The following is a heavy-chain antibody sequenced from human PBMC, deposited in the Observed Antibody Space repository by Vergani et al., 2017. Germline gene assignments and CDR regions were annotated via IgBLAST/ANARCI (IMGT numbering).Heavy chain of an antibody. D-gene: IGHD3-22*01. V-gene: IGHV3-23*01. J-gene: IGHJ4*02. CDR2: ISGSGGST. CDR1: GFTFSSYA. Sequence: EVQLLESGGGLVQPGGSQRLSCAASGFTFSSYAMSWVRQAPGKGLEWVSAISGSGGSTYYADSVKGRFTISRDNSKDTLYLQMKSLRAEDTAVYYCATGDSSGYYAFDYWGQGTLVTVSS. CDR3: ATGDSSGYYAFDY.